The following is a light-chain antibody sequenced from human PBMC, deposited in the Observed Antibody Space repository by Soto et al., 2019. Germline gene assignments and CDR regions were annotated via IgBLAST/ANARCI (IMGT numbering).Light chain of an antibody. Sequence: EIVLTQSPGTLSLSPGERASFSGRASQSVSSSYLAWYQQKPGQDPRLLIYGASSRATGIPDRFSGSGSGTDFTLTISRLETEDFAVYYCQQYGSSPWTFGQGTKLDIK. CDR1: QSVSSSY. CDR2: GAS. CDR3: QQYGSSPWT. V-gene: IGKV3-20*01. J-gene: IGKJ1*01.